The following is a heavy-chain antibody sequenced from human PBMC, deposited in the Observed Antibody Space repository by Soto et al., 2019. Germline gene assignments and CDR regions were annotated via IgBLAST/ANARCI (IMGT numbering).Heavy chain of an antibody. CDR2: LLRSGSST. V-gene: IGHV3-23*01. CDR1: GFTFRSYA. D-gene: IGHD4-17*01. Sequence: PGGSLRLSCAASGFTFRSYAMSWARQAPGKGLEWVSSLLRSGSSTYYADSVKGRFTTSSDISANSLYLQMDSLRAEDTAVYYCAKDAVSGDGVWLLDSWGQGTVVTVSS. CDR3: AKDAVSGDGVWLLDS. J-gene: IGHJ5*02.